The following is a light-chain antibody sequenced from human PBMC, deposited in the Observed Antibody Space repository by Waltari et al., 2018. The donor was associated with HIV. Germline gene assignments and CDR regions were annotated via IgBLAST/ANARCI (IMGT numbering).Light chain of an antibody. CDR1: QDINNY. Sequence: DIQMTQSPSSLSASVGDRVTITCRASQDINNYLNWYKQKPGKAPKLLIYDASNLETGVPSRVTGSGSGTDFTFTISSLQPEDIATYYCQHYDNLLWTFGQGTKMEIK. CDR2: DAS. J-gene: IGKJ1*01. CDR3: QHYDNLLWT. V-gene: IGKV1-33*01.